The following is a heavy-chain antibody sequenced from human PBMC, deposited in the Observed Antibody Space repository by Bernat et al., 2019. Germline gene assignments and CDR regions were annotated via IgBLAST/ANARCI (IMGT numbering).Heavy chain of an antibody. Sequence: QVQLVQSGAEVKKPGASVKVSCKASGYTFTSYGISWVRQAPGQGLEWMGWISAYNGNTNYAQKLQGSVTMTTDTSTSTAYMELRSLRSDDTAVYYCARVPDPNPWAVAGWYNWFDPWGQGTLVTVSS. CDR3: ARVPDPNPWAVAGWYNWFDP. V-gene: IGHV1-18*01. CDR2: ISAYNGNT. D-gene: IGHD6-19*01. J-gene: IGHJ5*02. CDR1: GYTFTSYG.